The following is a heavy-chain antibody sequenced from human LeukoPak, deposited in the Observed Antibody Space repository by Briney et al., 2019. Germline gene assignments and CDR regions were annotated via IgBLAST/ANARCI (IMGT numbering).Heavy chain of an antibody. CDR2: ISWNSGSI. V-gene: IGHV3-9*01. CDR3: ARVEFDY. J-gene: IGHJ4*02. CDR1: GFTFDDYA. Sequence: PGRSLRLSCAASGFTFDDYAMHWVRQTPGKGLEWVSGISWNSGSIGYADSVKGRFTISRDNAKNSLYLQMNSLRAEDTAVYYCARVEFDYWGQGTLVTVSS.